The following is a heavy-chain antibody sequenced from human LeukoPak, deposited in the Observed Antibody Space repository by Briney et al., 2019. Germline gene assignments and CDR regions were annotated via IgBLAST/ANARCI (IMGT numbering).Heavy chain of an antibody. Sequence: ASVKVSCKASGGTFSSYAISWVRQAPGQGLEWMGGIIPIFGTANYAQKLQGRVTITADESTSTAYMELSSLRSEDTAVYYCARDLIHRDFLANTYYGMDVWGQGTTVTVSS. CDR3: ARDLIHRDFLANTYYGMDV. CDR1: GGTFSSYA. CDR2: IIPIFGTA. J-gene: IGHJ6*02. V-gene: IGHV1-69*13. D-gene: IGHD3-3*01.